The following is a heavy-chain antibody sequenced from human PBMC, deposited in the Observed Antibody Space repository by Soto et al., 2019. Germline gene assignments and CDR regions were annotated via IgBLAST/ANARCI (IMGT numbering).Heavy chain of an antibody. Sequence: SETLSLTCTVSGGSISSGGYYWSWIRQHPGKGLEWIGYIYYSGTTYYTPSLKSRVTISVDASNNQFSLRLSSVTATDTAVYYCARHKDTSSRYLLPDNWGQGTLVTVSS. J-gene: IGHJ4*02. CDR3: ARHKDTSSRYLLPDN. D-gene: IGHD6-13*01. CDR1: GGSISSGGYY. CDR2: IYYSGTT. V-gene: IGHV4-39*01.